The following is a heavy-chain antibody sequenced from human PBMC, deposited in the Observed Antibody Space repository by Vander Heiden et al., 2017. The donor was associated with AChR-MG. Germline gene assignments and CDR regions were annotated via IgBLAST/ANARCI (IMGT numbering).Heavy chain of an antibody. V-gene: IGHV1-24*01. CDR3: ATRPAYYYDSSS. CDR1: GYTLTELS. D-gene: IGHD3-22*01. Sequence: QVQLVQSGAEVKKPGASVKVSCTVSGYTLTELSMHWVRQAPGKGLEWMGGFDPEDGETIYAQKFQGRVTMTEDTSTDTAYMELRSMRSEDTAVYYYATRPAYYYDSSSWGQGTLVTVSS. J-gene: IGHJ5*02. CDR2: FDPEDGET.